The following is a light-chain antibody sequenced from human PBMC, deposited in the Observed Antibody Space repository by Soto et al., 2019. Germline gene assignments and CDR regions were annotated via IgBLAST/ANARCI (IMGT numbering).Light chain of an antibody. CDR1: HSVASN. J-gene: IGKJ1*01. CDR2: ATS. V-gene: IGKV3-15*01. CDR3: QQYNNWPRT. Sequence: DIVLTQSPATLSVSPGERATLSCRASHSVASNLAWYQQKPGQAPRLLIYATSTRATDIPARFSGSGSGTEFTLTITSLQSEDFEVYYCQQYNNWPRTFGQGTKVDIK.